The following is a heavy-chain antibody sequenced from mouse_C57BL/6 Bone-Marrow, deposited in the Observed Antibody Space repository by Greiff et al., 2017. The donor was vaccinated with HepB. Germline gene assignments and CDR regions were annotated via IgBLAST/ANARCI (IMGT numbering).Heavy chain of an antibody. CDR3: ARPGHMGGYAMDY. CDR1: GFTFSDYG. J-gene: IGHJ4*01. V-gene: IGHV5-17*01. Sequence: EVHLVESGGGLVKPGGSLKLSCAASGFTFSDYGMHWVRQAPEKGLEWVAYISSGSSTIYYADTVKGRFTISRDNAKNTLFLQMTSLRSEGTAMYYCARPGHMGGYAMDYWGQGTSVTVSS. CDR2: ISSGSSTI. D-gene: IGHD1-1*02.